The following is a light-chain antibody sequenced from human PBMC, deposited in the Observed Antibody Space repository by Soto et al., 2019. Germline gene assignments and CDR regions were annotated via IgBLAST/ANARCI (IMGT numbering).Light chain of an antibody. CDR1: QSISSW. CDR2: DAS. CDR3: QQSYSRPRT. V-gene: IGKV1-5*01. J-gene: IGKJ1*01. Sequence: DIQMTQSPSTLSASVGARVPITCRASQSISSWLAWYQQKPGKAPKLLIYDASSLESGVPSRFSGSGSGTDFTLTISSLQPEDFATYFCQQSYSRPRTFGQGTKVDIK.